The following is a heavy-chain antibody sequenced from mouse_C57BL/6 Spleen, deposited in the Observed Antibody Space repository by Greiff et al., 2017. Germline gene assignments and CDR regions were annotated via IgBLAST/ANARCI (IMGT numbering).Heavy chain of an antibody. V-gene: IGHV1-81*01. CDR1: GYTFTSYG. CDR2: IYPRSGNT. J-gene: IGHJ3*01. D-gene: IGHD1-1*01. Sequence: QVQLKESGAELARPGASVKLSCKASGYTFTSYGISWVKQRTGQGLEWIGEIYPRSGNTYYNEKFKGKATLTADKSSSTAYMELRSLTSEDSAVYFCAREDFTTVGFAYWGQGTLVTVSA. CDR3: AREDFTTVGFAY.